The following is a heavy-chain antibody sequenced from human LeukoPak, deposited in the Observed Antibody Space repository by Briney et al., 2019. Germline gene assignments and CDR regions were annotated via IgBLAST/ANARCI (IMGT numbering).Heavy chain of an antibody. CDR1: GFTFRSYE. V-gene: IGHV3-48*03. CDR2: ISSSGSTI. J-gene: IGHJ4*02. CDR3: ARELGYFDY. Sequence: GGSLRLSCAASGFTFRSYEMNWVRQAPGKGLEWVSYISSSGSTIYYADSVKGRFTISRENAKNTLYLQMNSLRAEDTAVYYCARELGYFDYWGQGTLVTVSS.